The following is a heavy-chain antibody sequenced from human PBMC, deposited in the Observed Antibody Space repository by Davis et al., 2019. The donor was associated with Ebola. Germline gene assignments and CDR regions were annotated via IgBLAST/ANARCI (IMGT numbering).Heavy chain of an antibody. V-gene: IGHV1-18*01. CDR3: ARDRPGYCSGGSCYQYYYYGMDV. J-gene: IGHJ6*02. Sequence: ASVKVSCKASGYTFTSYGISWVRQAPGQGLEWMGWISAYNGNTNYAQKLQGRVTMTTDTSTSTAYMELRSLRSDDTAVYYCARDRPGYCSGGSCYQYYYYGMDVWGQGTTVTVSS. CDR2: ISAYNGNT. CDR1: GYTFTSYG. D-gene: IGHD2-15*01.